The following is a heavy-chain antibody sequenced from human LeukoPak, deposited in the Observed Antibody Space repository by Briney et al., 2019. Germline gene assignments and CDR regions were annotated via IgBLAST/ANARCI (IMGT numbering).Heavy chain of an antibody. CDR3: ASVDTAMATDY. CDR1: GYTLTELS. J-gene: IGHJ4*02. CDR2: IIPIFGTA. V-gene: IGHV1-69*13. Sequence: SVKVSCKVSGYTLTELSMHWVRQAPGKGLEWMGGIIPIFGTANYAQKFQGRVTIIADESTSTAYMELSSLRSEDTAVYYCASVDTAMATDYWGQGTLVTVSS. D-gene: IGHD5-18*01.